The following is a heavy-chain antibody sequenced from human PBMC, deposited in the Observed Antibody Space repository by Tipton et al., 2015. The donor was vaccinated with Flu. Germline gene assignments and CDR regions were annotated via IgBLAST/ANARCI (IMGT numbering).Heavy chain of an antibody. D-gene: IGHD3-16*01. Sequence: LRLSCAVYGGSFSGYYWSWIRQPPGKGLEWIGEIDDSGSTNYNPSLKSRVTISVDTSKNQFSLKLSSVTAADTAIYYCARLGGSWGQGTLVTVSS. J-gene: IGHJ5*02. CDR2: IDDSGST. V-gene: IGHV4-34*01. CDR1: GGSFSGYY. CDR3: ARLGGS.